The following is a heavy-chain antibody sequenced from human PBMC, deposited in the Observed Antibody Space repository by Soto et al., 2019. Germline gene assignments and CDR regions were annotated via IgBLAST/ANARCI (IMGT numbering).Heavy chain of an antibody. CDR1: GGTFSSYA. V-gene: IGHV1-69*12. CDR2: IIPIFGTA. CDR3: ARGRAVAGYWYFDL. J-gene: IGHJ2*01. D-gene: IGHD6-19*01. Sequence: QVQLVQSGAEVKKPGSSVKVSCKASGGTFSSYAISCVRQAPGQGLEWMGGIIPIFGTANYAQKFQGRVTSTADESASTGDMGLSSLRSEDTAVYYCARGRAVAGYWYFDLWGRGTLVTVSS.